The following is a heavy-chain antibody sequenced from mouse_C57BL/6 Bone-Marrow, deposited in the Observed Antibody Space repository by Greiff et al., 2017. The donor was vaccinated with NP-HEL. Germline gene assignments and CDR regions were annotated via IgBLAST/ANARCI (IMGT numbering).Heavy chain of an antibody. D-gene: IGHD2-3*01. V-gene: IGHV5-6*01. Sequence: EVHLVESGGDLVKPGGSLKLSCAASGFTFSSYGMSWVRQTPDKRLEWVATISSGGSYTYYPDSVKGRFTISRDNAKNTLYLQMSSLKSEDTAMYYCARQGRWLLPWFAYWGQGTLVTVSA. CDR3: ARQGRWLLPWFAY. CDR1: GFTFSSYG. J-gene: IGHJ3*01. CDR2: ISSGGSYT.